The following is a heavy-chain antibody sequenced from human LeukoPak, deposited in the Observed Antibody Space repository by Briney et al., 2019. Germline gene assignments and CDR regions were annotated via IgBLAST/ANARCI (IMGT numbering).Heavy chain of an antibody. D-gene: IGHD3-10*01. CDR3: ARDSYVLLWFGELAPPSYYYGMDV. V-gene: IGHV1-18*01. CDR2: ISAYNGNT. CDR1: GYTFTSYG. Sequence: ASVKVSCKASGYTFTSYGISWVRQAPGQGLEWMGWISAYNGNTNYAQKLQGRVTMTTDTSTSTAYMELRSLRSDDTAVYYCARDSYVLLWFGELAPPSYYYGMDVWGQGTTVTVSS. J-gene: IGHJ6*02.